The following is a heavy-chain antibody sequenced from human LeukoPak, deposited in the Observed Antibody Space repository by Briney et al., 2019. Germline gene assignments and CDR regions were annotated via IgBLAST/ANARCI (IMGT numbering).Heavy chain of an antibody. Sequence: GGSLRLSCAASGFTFSSYSMNWVRQAPGEGLEWVSSSSTSNTYMYYADSVKGRFTISRDNAKSSLYLQMDSLRAEDTAVYYCARAMSFYYGSAFDYWGQGTLVTVSS. V-gene: IGHV3-21*01. D-gene: IGHD3-10*01. J-gene: IGHJ4*02. CDR2: SSTSNTYM. CDR3: ARAMSFYYGSAFDY. CDR1: GFTFSSYS.